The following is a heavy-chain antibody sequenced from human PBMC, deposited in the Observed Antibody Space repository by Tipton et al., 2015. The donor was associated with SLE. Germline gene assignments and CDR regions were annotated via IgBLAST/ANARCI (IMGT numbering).Heavy chain of an antibody. CDR3: ARVKDYHLWVDP. CDR1: GDSISRDTYY. CDR2: FYYSGNR. D-gene: IGHD4-11*01. V-gene: IGHV4-39*07. Sequence: TLSLTCSVSGDSISRDTYYWAWGWIRQPPGKGLEWIGSFYYSGNRYYNPSLKRRVSISVDTSKNQFSLRLSSVTAADTAVYYCARVKDYHLWVDPWGQGTLVTVSS. J-gene: IGHJ5*02.